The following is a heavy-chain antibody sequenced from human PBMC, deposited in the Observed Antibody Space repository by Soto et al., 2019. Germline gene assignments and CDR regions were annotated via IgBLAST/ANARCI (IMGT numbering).Heavy chain of an antibody. V-gene: IGHV1-46*01. CDR2: INPSGGST. D-gene: IGHD3-10*01. J-gene: IGHJ3*02. CDR1: GYTFTSYY. CDR3: ATDPHPLHAFDI. Sequence: GASVKVSCKASGYTFTSYYMHWVRQAPGQGLEWMGIINPSGGSTSYAQKFQGRVTMTRDTSTSTVYMELTSLRSEDTAVYYCATDPHPLHAFDIWGQGTMVTVSS.